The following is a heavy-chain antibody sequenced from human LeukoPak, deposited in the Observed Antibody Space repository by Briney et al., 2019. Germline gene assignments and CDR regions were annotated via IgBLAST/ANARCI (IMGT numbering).Heavy chain of an antibody. J-gene: IGHJ4*02. D-gene: IGHD3-22*01. CDR1: GFTFSSYG. Sequence: GGSLRLSCAASGFTFSSYGMPWVRQAPGKGLEWVAVISYDGSNKYYADSVKGRFTVSRDNSKNTLYLQMNSLRAEDTAVYYCAKDFRAWIVVVSLGYWGQGTLVTVSS. CDR3: AKDFRAWIVVVSLGY. V-gene: IGHV3-30*18. CDR2: ISYDGSNK.